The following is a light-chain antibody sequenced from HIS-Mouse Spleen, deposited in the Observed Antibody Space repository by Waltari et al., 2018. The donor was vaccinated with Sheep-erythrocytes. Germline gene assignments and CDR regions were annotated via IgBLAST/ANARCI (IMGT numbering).Light chain of an antibody. CDR3: AAWDDSLNGPV. J-gene: IGLJ3*02. CDR2: SNN. Sequence: QSVLTQPPAASGTPGQTAPISCSGSSSNIGSNTVNWDQQLPGTAPKLLIYSNNQRPSGVPDRFSGSKSGTSASLAISGLQSEDEADYYCAAWDDSLNGPVFGGGTKLTVL. V-gene: IGLV1-44*01. CDR1: SSNIGSNT.